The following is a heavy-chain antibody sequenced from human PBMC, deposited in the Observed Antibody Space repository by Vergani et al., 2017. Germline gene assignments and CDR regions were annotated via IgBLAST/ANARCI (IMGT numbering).Heavy chain of an antibody. CDR1: GGTFSSYA. D-gene: IGHD3-3*01. CDR2: IIPIFGTA. Sequence: QVQLVQSGAEVKKPGSSVKVSCKASGGTFSSYAISWVRQAPGQGLEWMGGIIPIFGTANYAQKFQGRVTITADESTSTAYMELSSLRSEDTAVYYCARGRSRFVEWLSKYYYYYMDVWGKGTTVTVSS. V-gene: IGHV1-69*01. J-gene: IGHJ6*03. CDR3: ARGRSRFVEWLSKYYYYYMDV.